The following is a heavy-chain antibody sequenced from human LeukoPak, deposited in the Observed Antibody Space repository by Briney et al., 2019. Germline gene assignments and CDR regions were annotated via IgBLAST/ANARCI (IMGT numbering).Heavy chain of an antibody. CDR1: GGSINTTTHY. D-gene: IGHD6-13*01. V-gene: IGHV4-39*01. CDR3: ARRIAPAGFHRFDP. J-gene: IGHJ5*02. CDR2: IYYSGNT. Sequence: SETLSLTCTVSGGSINTTTHYWDWIRQPPGKGLEWIGDIYYSGNTYFNPSLKSRVTMSVDTSKNQFSLKVSSVTAADTAVYYCARRIAPAGFHRFDPWGQGILVTVSS.